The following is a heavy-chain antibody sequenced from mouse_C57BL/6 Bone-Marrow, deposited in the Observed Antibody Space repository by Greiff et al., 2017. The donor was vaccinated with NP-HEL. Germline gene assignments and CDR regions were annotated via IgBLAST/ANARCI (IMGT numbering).Heavy chain of an antibody. CDR1: GYTFTGYW. Sequence: QVQLQQSGAELMKPGASFTLSLPSTGYTFTGYWIEWVKQRPGHGLEWIGEILPGIVITNFPEKFKGKATFTADTSSNTAYMQLSSLTTEDSAIYFCARDRQLRLRYFDYWGQGTTLTVSS. CDR2: ILPGIVIT. D-gene: IGHD3-2*02. CDR3: ARDRQLRLRYFDY. J-gene: IGHJ2*01. V-gene: IGHV1-9*01.